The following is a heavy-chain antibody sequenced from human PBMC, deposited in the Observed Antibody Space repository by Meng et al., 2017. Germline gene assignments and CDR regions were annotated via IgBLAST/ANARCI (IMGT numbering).Heavy chain of an antibody. J-gene: IGHJ5*02. Sequence: QLKRWGDGLLKPSETLSLTCAVYGGSFSGYYWSWIRQSPGKGLEWIGEINHSGSTNYNPSLKSRVTISVDTSKNQFSLKLSSVTAADTAVYYCARRRGGSSDWFDPWGQGTLVTVSS. CDR1: GGSFSGYY. CDR3: ARRRGGSSDWFDP. D-gene: IGHD6-6*01. V-gene: IGHV4-34*01. CDR2: INHSGST.